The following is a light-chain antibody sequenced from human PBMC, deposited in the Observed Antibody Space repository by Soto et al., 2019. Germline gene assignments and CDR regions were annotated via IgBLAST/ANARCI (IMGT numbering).Light chain of an antibody. CDR2: EVS. J-gene: IGLJ3*02. CDR1: SSDIGSNNY. V-gene: IGLV2-14*01. Sequence: QPASVSGSPGQSITISCTGTSSDIGSNNYVSWFQQRPGKAPTLIIYEVSNRPSGVSNHFSGSKSGNTASLTISGLLPEDEAEYYCSSYTTTTRLFGGGTQLTVL. CDR3: SSYTTTTRL.